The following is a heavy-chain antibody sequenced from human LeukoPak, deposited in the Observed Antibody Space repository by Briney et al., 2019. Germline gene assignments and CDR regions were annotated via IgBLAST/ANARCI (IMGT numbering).Heavy chain of an antibody. CDR2: IYSGGSK. D-gene: IGHD1-26*01. Sequence: GGSLRLSCAASGFTVSSNYMSWVRQAPGKGLEWVSVIYSGGSKYYADSVKGRFTISRDNSKNTLYLQMNSLRAEDTAVYYCATDKVGATPDAFDIWGQGTMVTVSS. J-gene: IGHJ3*02. CDR1: GFTVSSNY. V-gene: IGHV3-53*01. CDR3: ATDKVGATPDAFDI.